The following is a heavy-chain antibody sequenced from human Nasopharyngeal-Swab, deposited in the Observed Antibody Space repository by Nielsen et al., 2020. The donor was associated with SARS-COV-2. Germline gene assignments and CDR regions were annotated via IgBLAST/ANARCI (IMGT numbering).Heavy chain of an antibody. Sequence: GESLKISCAASGFTFGTSVMSWVRQAPGKGLVWVSRINNDGSRTGYADSVKGRFTISRDNAKNTIYLQMHSLRVEDTAVYYCARDFDQTGDWGQGTLVTVSS. CDR2: INNDGSRT. CDR3: ARDFDQTGD. CDR1: GFTFGTSV. V-gene: IGHV3-74*01. J-gene: IGHJ4*02. D-gene: IGHD7-27*01.